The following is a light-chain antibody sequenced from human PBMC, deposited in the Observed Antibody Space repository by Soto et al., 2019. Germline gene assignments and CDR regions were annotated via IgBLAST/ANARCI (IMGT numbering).Light chain of an antibody. J-gene: IGKJ1*01. CDR2: EAS. CDR3: QQRSIWPRT. CDR1: QSVSSY. Sequence: EIVLTQSPATLSLSPGERATLSCRASQSVSSYLAWYQQKPGQAPRLLIYEASSRATGIPARFSGSGSGTDFTLTISSLEPEDFAVYYCQQRSIWPRTFGQGTKVEIK. V-gene: IGKV3-11*01.